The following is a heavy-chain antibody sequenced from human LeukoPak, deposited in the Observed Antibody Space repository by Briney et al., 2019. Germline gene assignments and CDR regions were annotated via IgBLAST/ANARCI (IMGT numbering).Heavy chain of an antibody. Sequence: SRTLSLTCAVCGGSFIGYYWSWIRQPPGKGGEWMGDINHSGSTNYNPSLKSRVTISVDTSKSQFSPKLSSVTAADTAVYYCARAEPYYDFWSGYYSDAFDIWGQGTMVTVSS. V-gene: IGHV4-34*01. CDR3: ARAEPYYDFWSGYYSDAFDI. J-gene: IGHJ3*02. CDR2: INHSGST. D-gene: IGHD3-3*01. CDR1: GGSFIGYY.